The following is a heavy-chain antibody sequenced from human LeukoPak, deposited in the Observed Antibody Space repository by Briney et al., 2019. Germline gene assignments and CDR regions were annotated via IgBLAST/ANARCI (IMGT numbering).Heavy chain of an antibody. CDR1: GFTFSSYA. D-gene: IGHD3-3*01. V-gene: IGHV3-30*04. J-gene: IGHJ6*03. Sequence: GGSLRLSCTASGFTFSSYAMHWVRQAPGKGLEWVALISYDGSDKYYADSVKGRFTISRDNSKNTLYLQMNNLRSEDTAVYYCPRDPGSLEFYCYMDVWGKGTTVTVSS. CDR3: PRDPGSLEFYCYMDV. CDR2: ISYDGSDK.